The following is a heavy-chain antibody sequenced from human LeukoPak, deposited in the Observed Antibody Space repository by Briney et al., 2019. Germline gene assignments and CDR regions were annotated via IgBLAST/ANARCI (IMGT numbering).Heavy chain of an antibody. J-gene: IGHJ3*02. Sequence: ETLSLTCAVYGGSFSGYYWSWIRQPPGKGLEWIGEINHSGSTYYNPSLKSRVTISVDTSKNQFSLKLSSVTAADTAVYYCAREVDYYDSSGSTFDAFDIWGQGTMVTVSS. CDR2: INHSGST. D-gene: IGHD3-22*01. CDR3: AREVDYYDSSGSTFDAFDI. CDR1: GGSFSGYY. V-gene: IGHV4-34*01.